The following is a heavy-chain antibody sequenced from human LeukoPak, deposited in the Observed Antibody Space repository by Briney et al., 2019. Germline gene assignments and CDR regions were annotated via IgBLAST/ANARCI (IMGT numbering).Heavy chain of an antibody. CDR2: IHYSGST. J-gene: IGHJ4*02. V-gene: IGHV4-59*01. CDR3: ARDVGDGYTIFDY. CDR1: GGSISTYY. Sequence: PSETLSLTCTVSGGSISTYYWNWIRQPPGKGLEWIGNIHYSGSTNYNPSLMRRVTITVDTSKNQFSLKLKSVTAADTAVYYCARDVGDGYTIFDYWGQGTLVTVSS. D-gene: IGHD5-24*01.